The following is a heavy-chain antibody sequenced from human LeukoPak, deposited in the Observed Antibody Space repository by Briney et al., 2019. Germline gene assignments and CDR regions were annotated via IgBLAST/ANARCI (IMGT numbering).Heavy chain of an antibody. Sequence: PSETLSLTCTVSGGSISSYYWSWIRQPAGKGLEWIGRIYTSGSTNYNPSLKSRVTISVDTSKNQFSLKLSSVTAADTAVYYCARELVAATPGPFDYWGQGTLVTVSS. V-gene: IGHV4-4*07. CDR3: ARELVAATPGPFDY. D-gene: IGHD2-15*01. CDR2: IYTSGST. J-gene: IGHJ4*02. CDR1: GGSISSYY.